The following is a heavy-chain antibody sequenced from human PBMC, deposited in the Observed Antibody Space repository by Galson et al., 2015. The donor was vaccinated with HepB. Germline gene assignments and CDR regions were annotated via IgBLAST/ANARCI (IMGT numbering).Heavy chain of an antibody. Sequence: SLRLSCAASGFTFSSYSMNWVRQAPGKGLEWVSSISSSSSYIYYADSVKGRFTISRDNAKNPLYLQMNSLRAEDTAVYYCAALERYQQLRYFDYWGQGTLVTVSS. CDR2: ISSSSSYI. J-gene: IGHJ4*02. D-gene: IGHD6-13*01. CDR3: AALERYQQLRYFDY. CDR1: GFTFSSYS. V-gene: IGHV3-21*04.